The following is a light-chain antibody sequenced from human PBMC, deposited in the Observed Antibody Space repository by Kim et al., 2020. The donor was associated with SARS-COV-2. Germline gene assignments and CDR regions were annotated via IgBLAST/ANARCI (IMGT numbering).Light chain of an antibody. CDR2: GAS. V-gene: IGKV3-20*01. CDR1: QSVTSDY. CDR3: QQYARSPWT. J-gene: IGKJ1*01. Sequence: EIVLTQSPGTLSLSPGDRATLSCRASQSVTSDYLGWYQQKPGQTPRLLVYGASNRATGIPDRFSGSGSGTDFTLTISSLEPEDLAVYYCQQYARSPWTFGQGTKVDIK.